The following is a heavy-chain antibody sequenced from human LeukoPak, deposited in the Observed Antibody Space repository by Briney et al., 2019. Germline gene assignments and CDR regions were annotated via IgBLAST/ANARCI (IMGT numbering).Heavy chain of an antibody. CDR2: INPNSGGT. D-gene: IGHD6-19*01. Sequence: GASVKVSCKASGYTFTGYYMHWVRQAPGQGLEWMGWINPNSGGTNYAQKFQGRVTMTRDTSISTAYMELSRLRSDDTAVYYCARDIKYSSGWYDLDYWGQGTLVTVSS. CDR1: GYTFTGYY. V-gene: IGHV1-2*02. J-gene: IGHJ4*02. CDR3: ARDIKYSSGWYDLDY.